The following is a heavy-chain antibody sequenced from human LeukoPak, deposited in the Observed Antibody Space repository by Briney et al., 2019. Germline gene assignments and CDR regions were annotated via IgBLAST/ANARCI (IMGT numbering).Heavy chain of an antibody. CDR3: ARSSAYYDYVWGSYRPRYYFDY. CDR2: IYYSWRT. V-gene: IGHV4-59*13. Sequence: SETLSLTCTVYVGPISSYYWIWIRQPPGKGLEWIGYIYYSWRTTYDPSLKTRVRISVDTSKNQFSLQLSSVTAADTAVYYCARSSAYYDYVWGSYRPRYYFDYWGQGTLVTVSS. D-gene: IGHD3-16*01. J-gene: IGHJ4*02. CDR1: VGPISSYY.